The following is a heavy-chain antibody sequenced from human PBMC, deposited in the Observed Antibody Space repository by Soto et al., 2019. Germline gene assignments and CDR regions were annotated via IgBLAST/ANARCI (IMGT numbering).Heavy chain of an antibody. J-gene: IGHJ4*02. V-gene: IGHV3-48*03. CDR2: ISSSGSTI. CDR1: GFTFSSYE. D-gene: IGHD3-9*01. CDR3: ARAQGRLRYFDWSYYFDY. Sequence: GESLKISCAASGFTFSSYEMNWVRQAPGKGLEWVSYISSSGSTIYYADSVKGRFTISRDNAKNSLYLQMNSLRAEDTAVYYCARAQGRLRYFDWSYYFDYWGQGTLVTVSS.